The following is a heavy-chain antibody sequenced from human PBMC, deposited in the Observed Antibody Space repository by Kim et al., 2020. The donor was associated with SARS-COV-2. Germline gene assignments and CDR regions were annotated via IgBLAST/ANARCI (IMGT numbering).Heavy chain of an antibody. D-gene: IGHD2-21*02. CDR3: VRANYDGNCFGY. J-gene: IGHJ4*02. V-gene: IGHV3-74*01. CDR2: IDGSGTGT. CDR1: GFPFSTDW. Sequence: GGSLRLSCAASGFPFSTDWMHWVRQALVKVLMLVSRIDGSGTGTSYADSVKGRFTNSRDRAKDTLYLQMNSLRADDTAVYYCVRANYDGNCFGYWGQGTLVTVSS.